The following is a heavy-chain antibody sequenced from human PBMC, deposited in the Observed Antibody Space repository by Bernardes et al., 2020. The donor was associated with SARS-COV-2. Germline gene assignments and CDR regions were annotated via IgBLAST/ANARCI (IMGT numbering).Heavy chain of an antibody. CDR1: GFTFSSYS. Sequence: GSLRLSCAASGFTFSSYSMNWVRQAPGKGLEWVSAISGSGGSTYYADSVKGRFTISRDNSKNTLYLQMNSLRAEDTAVYYCAKPGVGATLYYFDYWGQGTLVTVSS. D-gene: IGHD1-26*01. V-gene: IGHV3-23*01. CDR2: ISGSGGST. CDR3: AKPGVGATLYYFDY. J-gene: IGHJ4*02.